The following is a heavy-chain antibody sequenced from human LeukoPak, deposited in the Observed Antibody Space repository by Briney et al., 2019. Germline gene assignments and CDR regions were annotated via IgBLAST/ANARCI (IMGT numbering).Heavy chain of an antibody. CDR3: AKDRRSSGSGSYFLFDY. V-gene: IGHV3-48*02. CDR1: GFTFTSYS. CDR2: ISASGKTT. Sequence: GGSLRLSCAASGFTFTSYSMNWVRQAPGRGLEWVSYISASGKTTYYAGSVKGRFTISRDSAKNSLYLQMNSLRDEDTAVYYCAKDRRSSGSGSYFLFDYWGQGTLVTVSS. J-gene: IGHJ4*02. D-gene: IGHD3-10*01.